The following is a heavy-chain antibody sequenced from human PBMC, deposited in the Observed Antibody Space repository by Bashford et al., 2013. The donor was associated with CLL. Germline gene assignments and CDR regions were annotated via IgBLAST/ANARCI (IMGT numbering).Heavy chain of an antibody. D-gene: IGHD5-12*01. J-gene: IGHJ4*02. CDR1: GGSINTDY. CDR2: IYFTGYT. CDR3: ARHGLGSGFDIDY. Sequence: SETLSLTCSVSGGSINTDYWIWIRQTPGRGLEWIGHIYFTGYTYYNPSLKSRVTISVDTSRNQFSLRLSSVTAADTAVYYCARHGLGSGFDIDYWGQGTLVTVSS. V-gene: IGHV4-59*08.